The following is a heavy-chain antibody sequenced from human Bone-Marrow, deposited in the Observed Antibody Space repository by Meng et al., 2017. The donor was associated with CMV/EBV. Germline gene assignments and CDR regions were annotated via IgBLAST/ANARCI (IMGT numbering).Heavy chain of an antibody. CDR1: GFTFSSYW. V-gene: IGHV3-7*01. CDR2: IKQDGSEK. J-gene: IGHJ4*02. D-gene: IGHD3-22*01. Sequence: GESLKISCAASGFTFSSYWMSWVRQAPGKGLEWVANIKQDGSEKYYVDSVKGRFTISRDNAKNSLYLQMNSLRAEDTAVYYCARDESPENYYDSSGYYYRNVYFDYWGQGTLVTVSS. CDR3: ARDESPENYYDSSGYYYRNVYFDY.